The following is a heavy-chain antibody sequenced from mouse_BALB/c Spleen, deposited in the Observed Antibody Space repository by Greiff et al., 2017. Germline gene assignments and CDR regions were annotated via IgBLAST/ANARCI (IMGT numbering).Heavy chain of an antibody. CDR2: ISYSGST. J-gene: IGHJ3*01. D-gene: IGHD4-1*01. CDR1: GYSITSDYA. CDR3: ARSSLGVPWFAY. Sequence: EVKLVESGPGLVKPSQSLSLTCTVTGYSITSDYAWNWIRQFPGNKLEWMGYISYSGSTSYNPSLKSRISITRDTSKNQFFLQLNSVTTEDTATYYCARSSLGVPWFAYWGQGTLVTVSA. V-gene: IGHV3-2*02.